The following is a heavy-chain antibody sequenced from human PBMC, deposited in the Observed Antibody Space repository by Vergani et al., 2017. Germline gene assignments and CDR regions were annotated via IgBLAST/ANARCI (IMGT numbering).Heavy chain of an antibody. CDR2: ISYDGTQK. CDR3: ATNSCDTTRCQLGYFRE. Sequence: QVHLVESGGGVVQPGRSLRLSCVVSGFTSSYYGMHWVRQAPGKGLEWVAVISYDGTQKYYADSVKCRFTISRDNSKSTLYLQMNSLRTEDTAVYYCATNSCDTTRCQLGYFREWGQGTLVTVSS. V-gene: IGHV3-30*03. J-gene: IGHJ1*01. D-gene: IGHD2/OR15-2a*01. CDR1: GFTSSYYG.